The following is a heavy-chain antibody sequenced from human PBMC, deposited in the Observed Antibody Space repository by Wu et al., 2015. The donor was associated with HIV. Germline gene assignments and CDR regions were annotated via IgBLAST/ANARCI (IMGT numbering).Heavy chain of an antibody. Sequence: QVQLVQSGAEVKKPGASLKVSCKASGYTFPNYGINWVRQAPGQGLEWMGWISVYKANTNYGQKVQGRVTMTTDISTTTVYMELRNLRSADTAVYYCARDRSGYLDSGGHDAFDVWGQGTMLTVSS. CDR3: ARDRSGYLDSGGHDAFDV. D-gene: IGHD3-3*01. CDR2: ISVYKANT. J-gene: IGHJ3*01. CDR1: GYTFPNYG. V-gene: IGHV1-18*01.